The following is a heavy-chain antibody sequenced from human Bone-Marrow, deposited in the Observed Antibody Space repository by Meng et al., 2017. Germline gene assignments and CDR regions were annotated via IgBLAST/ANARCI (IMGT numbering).Heavy chain of an antibody. CDR2: MNPNSGNT. D-gene: IGHD5-18*01. J-gene: IGHJ4*02. CDR1: GYTFTSYD. CDR3: ARSGIQLGLYY. Sequence: GQWVRFGGEVKRPGVSVKVSCNASGYTFTSYDINWVRQATGQGLEWMGWMNPNSGNTGYAQKFQGRVTMTRNTSIRTAYMELSSLRSEDTAVYYCARSGIQLGLYYWGQGTLVTVSS. V-gene: IGHV1-8*01.